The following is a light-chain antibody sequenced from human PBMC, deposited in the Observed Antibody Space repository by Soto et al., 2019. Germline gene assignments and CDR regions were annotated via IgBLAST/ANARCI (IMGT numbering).Light chain of an antibody. J-gene: IGLJ2*01. CDR3: LLSYSGADVV. CDR1: TGAVTSGHY. V-gene: IGLV7-46*01. CDR2: DTS. Sequence: QAVVTQEPSLTVSPGGTVTLTCVSSTGAVTSGHYPYWFQQKPGQAPRTLIYDTSNKHSWTPARFSGSLLGGKAALTLSGAQPEDEAEYYCLLSYSGADVVFGGGTKLTVL.